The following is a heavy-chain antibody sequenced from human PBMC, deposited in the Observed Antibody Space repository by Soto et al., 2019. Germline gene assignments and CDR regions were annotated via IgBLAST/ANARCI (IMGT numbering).Heavy chain of an antibody. V-gene: IGHV1-3*01. J-gene: IGHJ6*02. CDR1: GYTYTNFK. Sequence: ASVKVSCKASGYTYTNFKIHWVRQAPGQGLEWMGWINPGNGDTDYSQKFQGRVTFTRDTPASTAYMELSSLRSEDTAVYYCARPRGGGYLHYYYYYGMDVWGQGTTVTVSS. CDR3: ARPRGGGYLHYYYYYGMDV. CDR2: INPGNGDT. D-gene: IGHD2-21*02.